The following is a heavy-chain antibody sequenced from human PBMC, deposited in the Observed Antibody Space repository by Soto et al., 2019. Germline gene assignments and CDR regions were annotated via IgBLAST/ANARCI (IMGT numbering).Heavy chain of an antibody. V-gene: IGHV3-7*01. CDR3: ARVPYYYARSGPYNWFDP. Sequence: EVQLVESGGGLVQPGGSLRLSCAASGFTFSSYWMSWVRQAPGKGLEWVANIKQDGSEKYYVDSVKGRFTISRDNAKNSLYLQMNSLRAEDTAVYYCARVPYYYARSGPYNWFDPWGQGTLVTVSS. J-gene: IGHJ5*02. CDR2: IKQDGSEK. CDR1: GFTFSSYW. D-gene: IGHD3-22*01.